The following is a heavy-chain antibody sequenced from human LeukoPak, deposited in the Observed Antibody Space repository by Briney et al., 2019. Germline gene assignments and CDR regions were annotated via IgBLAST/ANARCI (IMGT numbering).Heavy chain of an antibody. D-gene: IGHD3-22*01. CDR3: ARPTDYYDSSPGSY. Sequence: GESLKISCXGSGYSFTSYWIGWVRQMPGKGLEWMGIIYPGDSDTRYSPSFQGQVTISADKSISTAYLQWSSLKASDTAMYYCARPTDYYDSSPGSYWGQGTLVSVSS. CDR2: IYPGDSDT. V-gene: IGHV5-51*01. CDR1: GYSFTSYW. J-gene: IGHJ4*02.